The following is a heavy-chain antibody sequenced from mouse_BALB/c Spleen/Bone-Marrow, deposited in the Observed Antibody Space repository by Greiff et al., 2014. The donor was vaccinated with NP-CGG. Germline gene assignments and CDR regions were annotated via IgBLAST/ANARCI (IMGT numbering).Heavy chain of an antibody. D-gene: IGHD2-2*01. CDR2: ISSGGSYI. CDR3: ARPIYYGYDGALAY. CDR1: GFTFSSYA. Sequence: EVQLVESGGGLVKPGGSLKLSCAASGFTFSSYAMSWVRQTPEKRLEWVATISSGGSYIYYLDSVKGRFTISRDNAKNTLYLQMSSLRSEDTAMYYCARPIYYGYDGALAYWGQGTLVTVSA. J-gene: IGHJ3*01. V-gene: IGHV5-9-3*01.